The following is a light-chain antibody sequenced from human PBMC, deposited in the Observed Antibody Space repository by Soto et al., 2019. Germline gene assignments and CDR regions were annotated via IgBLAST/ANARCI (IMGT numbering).Light chain of an antibody. CDR3: QQYNTWRSIT. CDR1: QSISSN. CDR2: GAS. V-gene: IGKV3-15*01. J-gene: IGKJ5*01. Sequence: EIVMTQSPATLSVSPGERATLSCRASQSISSNLGWYQQRPGQAPRLLIYGASTRATGIPARFSGSGSGTKLTLTLSSLQSEDFAVYYCQQYNTWRSITFGQGTRLEMK.